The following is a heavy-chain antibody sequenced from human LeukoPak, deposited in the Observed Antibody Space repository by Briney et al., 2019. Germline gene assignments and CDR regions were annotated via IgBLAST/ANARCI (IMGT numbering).Heavy chain of an antibody. CDR2: INPDGSRT. CDR3: SWDHTGKEDI. Sequence: PGGSLRLSCAASGSTFSNYWMHWVRQAPGKGLVWVSRINPDGSRTDYADSVAGRFTISRDNAKSTLFLQMNSLRADDTAVYYCSWDHTGKEDIWGQGTMVTVSS. D-gene: IGHD1-26*01. J-gene: IGHJ3*01. CDR1: GSTFSNYW. V-gene: IGHV3-74*01.